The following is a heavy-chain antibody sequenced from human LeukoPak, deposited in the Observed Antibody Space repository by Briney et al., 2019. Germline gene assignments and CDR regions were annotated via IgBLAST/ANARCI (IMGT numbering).Heavy chain of an antibody. D-gene: IGHD2-2*02. CDR1: GGTFSSYA. CDR2: IIPIFGTA. J-gene: IGHJ3*02. V-gene: IGHV1-69*13. CDR3: ATDCSSTSCYILTDAFDI. Sequence: SVKVSCKASGGTFSSYAISWVRQAPGQGLEWMGGIIPIFGTANYAQKFQGRVTITADESTSTAYMELSSLRSEDTAVYYCATDCSSTSCYILTDAFDIWGQGTMVIVSS.